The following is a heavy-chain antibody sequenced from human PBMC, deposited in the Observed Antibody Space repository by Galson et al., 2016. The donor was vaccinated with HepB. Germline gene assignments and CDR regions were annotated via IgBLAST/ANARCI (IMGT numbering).Heavy chain of an antibody. V-gene: IGHV1-8*01. Sequence: SVKVSCKASGYPFSSYDFNWVRQAAGQGLEWMGWMNHISGNTGYAQKFQGRVTMTRNTSISTAYMELSSLRSEDTAVYYCTRDLSSGTPGPWGQGTLVTVS. CDR1: GYPFSSYD. CDR2: MNHISGNT. D-gene: IGHD1-7*01. J-gene: IGHJ5*02. CDR3: TRDLSSGTPGP.